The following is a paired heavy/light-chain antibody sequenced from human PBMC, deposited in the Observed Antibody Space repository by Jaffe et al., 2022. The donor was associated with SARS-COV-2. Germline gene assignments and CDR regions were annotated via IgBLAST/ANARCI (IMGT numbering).Light chain of an antibody. Sequence: DIVMTQSPLSLPVTPGEPASISCRSSQSLLHSNGYNYLDWYLQKPGQSPQLLIYLGSNRASGVPDRFSGSGSGTDFTLKISRVEAEDVGVYYCMQALQTFTFGPGTKVDIK. CDR1: QSLLHSNGYNY. V-gene: IGKV2-28*01. J-gene: IGKJ3*01. CDR2: LGS. CDR3: MQALQTFT.
Heavy chain of an antibody. CDR1: GGSISSSSYY. V-gene: IGHV4-39*01. Sequence: QLQLQESGPGLVKPSETLSLTCTVSGGSISSSSYYWGWIRQPPGKGLEWIGSIYYSGSTYYNPSLKSRVTISVDTSKNQFSLKLSSVTAADTAVYYCARQRKSPPNGYSRAGYFDLWGRGTLVTVSS. CDR2: IYYSGST. D-gene: IGHD6-13*01. CDR3: ARQRKSPPNGYSRAGYFDL. J-gene: IGHJ2*01.